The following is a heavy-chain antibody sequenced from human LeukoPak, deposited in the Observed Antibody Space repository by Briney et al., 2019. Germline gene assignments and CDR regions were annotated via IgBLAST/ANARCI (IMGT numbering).Heavy chain of an antibody. J-gene: IGHJ3*02. Sequence: GGSLRLSCAASGFTLSSYAMSWVRQAPGKGLEWVSAISDSGNTYHADSVKGRFTISRDNSKNTLYLQMNSLRAEDTAVYYCAREYNGRYYYDIWGQGTMVTVSS. CDR1: GFTLSSYA. CDR2: ISDSGNT. CDR3: AREYNGRYYYDI. D-gene: IGHD3-10*01. V-gene: IGHV3-23*01.